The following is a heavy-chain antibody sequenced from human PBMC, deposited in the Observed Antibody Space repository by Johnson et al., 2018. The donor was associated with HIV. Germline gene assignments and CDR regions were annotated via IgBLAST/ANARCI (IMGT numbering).Heavy chain of an antibody. CDR2: ISSGGGSI. CDR1: GFSFDDYG. Sequence: VQLVESGGGVERPGGSLRLSCAASGFSFDDYGMSWVRQLPGKGLEWVSYISSGGGSIYYADSVKGRFTISRDNSKNTLSLQMNSLRAEDTAVYYCAIDGEYSSSWYRAFDIWGQGTMVTVSS. CDR3: AIDGEYSSSWYRAFDI. J-gene: IGHJ3*02. V-gene: IGHV3-48*01. D-gene: IGHD6-13*01.